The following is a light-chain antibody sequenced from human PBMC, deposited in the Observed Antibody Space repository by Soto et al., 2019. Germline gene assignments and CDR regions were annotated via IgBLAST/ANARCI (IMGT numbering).Light chain of an antibody. CDR1: SSNIGSNY. V-gene: IGLV1-47*01. CDR2: RNN. Sequence: QSVLTQPPSASGTPGQRVTISCSGSSSNIGSNYVYWYQQLPGTVPKLLIYRNNQRPSGVPDRFSGSKSGTSASLAISGLRSEDEADYYCAAWDDSLSAVFGGGTQLTVL. CDR3: AAWDDSLSAV. J-gene: IGLJ7*01.